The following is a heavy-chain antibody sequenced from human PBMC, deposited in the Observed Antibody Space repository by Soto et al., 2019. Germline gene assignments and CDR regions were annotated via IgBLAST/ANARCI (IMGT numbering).Heavy chain of an antibody. V-gene: IGHV1-46*01. CDR3: ARDPSAIIAAAADDAFDI. J-gene: IGHJ3*02. CDR1: GYTFTSYY. Sequence: ASVKVSCQASGYTFTSYYMHWVRQAPGQGLEWMGIINPSGGSTSYAQKFQGRVTMTRDTSTSTVYMELSSLRSEDTAVYYCARDPSAIIAAAADDAFDIWGQGTMVPVSS. D-gene: IGHD6-13*01. CDR2: INPSGGST.